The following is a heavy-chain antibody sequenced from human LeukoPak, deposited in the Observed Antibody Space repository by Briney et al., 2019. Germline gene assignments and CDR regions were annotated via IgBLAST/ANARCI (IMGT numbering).Heavy chain of an antibody. D-gene: IGHD3-22*01. J-gene: IGHJ4*02. CDR1: GYTFTGYY. V-gene: IGHV1-2*02. Sequence: GASVKVSCKAPGYTFTGYYMHWVRQAPGQGLEWMGWINPNSGGTNYAQKFQGRVTMTRDTSISTAYMELSRLRSDDTAVYYCARDRQYYDSSGQHDYWGQGTLVTVSS. CDR3: ARDRQYYDSSGQHDY. CDR2: INPNSGGT.